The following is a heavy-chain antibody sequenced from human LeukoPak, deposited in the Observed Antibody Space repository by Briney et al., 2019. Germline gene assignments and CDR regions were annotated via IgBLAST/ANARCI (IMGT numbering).Heavy chain of an antibody. J-gene: IGHJ4*02. D-gene: IGHD6-19*01. CDR1: GYSISSGYY. V-gene: IGHV4-38-2*02. CDR3: AREFAVADPAFDH. CDR2: IYHSGST. Sequence: PSETLSLTCTVSGYSISSGYYWGWIRQPPGKGLEWIGSIYHSGSTYYNPSLKSRVTISVDTSKNQFSLKLSSVTAADTAVYYCAREFAVADPAFDHWGQGTLVTVSS.